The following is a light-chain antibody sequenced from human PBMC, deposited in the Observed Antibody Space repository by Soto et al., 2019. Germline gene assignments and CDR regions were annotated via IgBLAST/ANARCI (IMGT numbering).Light chain of an antibody. J-gene: IGKJ1*01. Sequence: DIQMPKYPSTLSASLGDRFTITCLASQSISSWLAWYQQKPGKAPKLLIYDASSLEGGVPSRFSGSGSGTEFTLTISSLQPDDFATYYCQLYNIYSEAFGQGGNVDVK. CDR2: DAS. CDR1: QSISSW. CDR3: QLYNIYSEA. V-gene: IGKV1-5*01.